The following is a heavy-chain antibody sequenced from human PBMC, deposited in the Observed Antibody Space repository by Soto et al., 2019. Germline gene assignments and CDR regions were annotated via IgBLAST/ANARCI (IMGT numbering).Heavy chain of an antibody. CDR2: ISGSGGST. Sequence: GGALRLSCAASGFTFSSYAMSWVRQAPGKVLEWVSAISGSGGSTYYADSVKGRFTISRDNSKNTLYLQMNSLRAEDTAVYYCASGRDYSSSGPTTSFDYWGRGXLVTVYS. CDR1: GFTFSSYA. J-gene: IGHJ4*02. D-gene: IGHD1-26*01. CDR3: ASGRDYSSSGPTTSFDY. V-gene: IGHV3-23*01.